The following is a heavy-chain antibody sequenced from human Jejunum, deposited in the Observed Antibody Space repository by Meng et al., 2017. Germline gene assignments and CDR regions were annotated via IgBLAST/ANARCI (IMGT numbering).Heavy chain of an antibody. CDR2: ISWNSGSV. Sequence: SLKISCAASGFNFGDPAMHWVRQAPGKGLEGVSSISWNSGSVGYADSVKGRFTISRDNAKNSLYLQMNSLRVEDTALYYCVKDHSSRWYYAPYNWFDTWGQGTLVTVSS. CDR1: GFNFGDPA. J-gene: IGHJ5*02. D-gene: IGHD6-13*01. CDR3: VKDHSSRWYYAPYNWFDT. V-gene: IGHV3-9*01.